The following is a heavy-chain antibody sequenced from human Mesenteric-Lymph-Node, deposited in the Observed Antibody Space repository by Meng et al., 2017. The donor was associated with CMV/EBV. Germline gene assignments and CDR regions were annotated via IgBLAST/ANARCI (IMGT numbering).Heavy chain of an antibody. CDR3: AKSYSGSWPSFDY. Sequence: GGSLRLSCAASGFTFSSYSMNWVRQAPGKGLEWVSSISSSSSYIYYADSVKGRFTISRDNAKNSLYLQMNSLRAEDTAVYYCAKSYSGSWPSFDYWGQGTLVTVSS. D-gene: IGHD1-26*01. J-gene: IGHJ4*02. CDR2: ISSSSSYI. CDR1: GFTFSSYS. V-gene: IGHV3-21*01.